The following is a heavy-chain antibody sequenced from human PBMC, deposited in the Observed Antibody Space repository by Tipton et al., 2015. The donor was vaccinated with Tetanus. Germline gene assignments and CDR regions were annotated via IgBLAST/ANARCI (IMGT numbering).Heavy chain of an antibody. CDR2: ISSGSTTI. Sequence: SLRLSCTASGFTFSRYSMNWVRQAPGNGLEWASYISSGSTTIYYATVLKGRFTISKDQAKDSLYLQMNSLRDEDTAVYYCARVNKWELQWAEYFQHWGQGTMVTVSS. D-gene: IGHD1-26*01. CDR3: ARVNKWELQWAEYFQH. V-gene: IGHV3-48*02. J-gene: IGHJ1*01. CDR1: GFTFSRYS.